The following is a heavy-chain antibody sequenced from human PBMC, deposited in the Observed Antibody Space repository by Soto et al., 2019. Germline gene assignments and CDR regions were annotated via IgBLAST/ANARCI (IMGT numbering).Heavy chain of an antibody. CDR2: INPNSGDT. CDR1: GYTFTGYY. D-gene: IGHD6-6*01. J-gene: IGHJ4*02. V-gene: IGHV1-2*02. CDR3: ARSISTIRGRPDS. Sequence: ASVKVSCKASGYTFTGYYMHWVRQAPGQGLEWMGWINPNSGDTKYAQKFQGRVTMTRDTSTRTAYMEVSRLTSDDTAVYYCARSISTIRGRPDSWGQGTLVTVYS.